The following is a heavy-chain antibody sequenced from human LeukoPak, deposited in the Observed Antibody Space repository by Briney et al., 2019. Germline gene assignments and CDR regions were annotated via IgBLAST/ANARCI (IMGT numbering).Heavy chain of an antibody. CDR3: ARGSGNSYGVFDY. Sequence: PGESLRLSCAASGFTFRTYGMHWVRQAPGKGLEWVAVIWYDGGNEYYADSVKGRFTISRDNSKNTVSLQMNSLTAEDTAVYYCARGSGNSYGVFDYWGRGTLVTVSS. D-gene: IGHD5-18*01. J-gene: IGHJ4*02. CDR1: GFTFRTYG. V-gene: IGHV3-33*01. CDR2: IWYDGGNE.